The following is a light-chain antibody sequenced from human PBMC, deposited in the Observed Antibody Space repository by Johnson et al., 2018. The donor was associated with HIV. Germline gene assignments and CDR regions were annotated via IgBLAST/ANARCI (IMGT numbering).Light chain of an antibody. CDR1: SSNIGNNY. J-gene: IGLJ1*01. CDR2: DNN. CDR3: GTWDSSLSAGPYV. Sequence: QSVLTQPPSVSAAPGQKVTISCSGSSSNIGNNYVSWYQQLPGTATKLLIYDNNKRPSGIPDRFSGSKSGTSATLGITGLQTGDEADYYCGTWDSSLSAGPYVFGTGTKVTVL. V-gene: IGLV1-51*01.